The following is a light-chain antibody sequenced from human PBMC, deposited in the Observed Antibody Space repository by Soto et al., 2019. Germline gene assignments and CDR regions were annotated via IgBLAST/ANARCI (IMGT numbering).Light chain of an antibody. CDR1: SSDVGRYNY. CDR3: SSYAGSNRSV. J-gene: IGLJ1*01. V-gene: IGLV2-8*01. CDR2: EVN. Sequence: SVLTQPPSASGSPGQSVTISCTGTSSDVGRYNYVSWYQQHPGKAPKLMVYEVNKRPSGVPDRFFASKSGNTASLTVSGLQAEDEADYYCSSYAGSNRSVFGTGTKVTVL.